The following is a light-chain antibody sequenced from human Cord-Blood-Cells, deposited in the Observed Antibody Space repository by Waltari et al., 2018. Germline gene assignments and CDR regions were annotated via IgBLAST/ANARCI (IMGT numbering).Light chain of an antibody. CDR2: SNN. Sequence: QSGLTQPPPASGTPGQRVTISCSGSSSNIGSNIVNWYQQLPGTAPKLLIYSNNQRPSGVPDRFSGSKSGTSASLAISGLQSEDEADYYCAAWDDSLNGVVFGGGTKLTVL. J-gene: IGLJ2*01. CDR3: AAWDDSLNGVV. V-gene: IGLV1-44*01. CDR1: SSNIGSNI.